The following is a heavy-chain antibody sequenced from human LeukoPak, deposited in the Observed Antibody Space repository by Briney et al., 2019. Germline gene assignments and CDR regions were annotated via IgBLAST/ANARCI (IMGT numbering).Heavy chain of an antibody. CDR2: IYYSGST. Sequence: SETLPLTCTVSGGSISSYYWSWIRQPPGKGLEWIGYIYYSGSTNYNPSLKSRVTISVDTSKNQFSLKLSSVTAADTAVYYCATLYCTNGVCYFDYWGQGTLVTVSS. V-gene: IGHV4-59*08. CDR1: GGSISSYY. J-gene: IGHJ4*02. D-gene: IGHD2-8*01. CDR3: ATLYCTNGVCYFDY.